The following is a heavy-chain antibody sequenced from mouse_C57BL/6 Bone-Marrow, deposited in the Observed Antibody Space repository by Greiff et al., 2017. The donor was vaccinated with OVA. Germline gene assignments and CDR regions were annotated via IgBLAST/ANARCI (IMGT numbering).Heavy chain of an antibody. D-gene: IGHD3-2*02. CDR3: AGQDSAGYPWFAY. Sequence: VQLQESGPGLVQPSQSLSITCTVSGFSLTSYGVHWVRQSPGKGLEWLGVLWGGGSTDYNAAFISRLSISKDNSKSQVFFKMNSLQADDTAIYYCAGQDSAGYPWFAYWGQGTLVTVSA. V-gene: IGHV2-2*01. CDR2: LWGGGST. CDR1: GFSLTSYG. J-gene: IGHJ3*01.